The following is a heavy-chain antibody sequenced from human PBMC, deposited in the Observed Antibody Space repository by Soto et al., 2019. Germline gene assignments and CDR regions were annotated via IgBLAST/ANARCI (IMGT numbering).Heavy chain of an antibody. CDR2: IYPGDSDT. V-gene: IGHV5-51*01. D-gene: IGHD3-22*01. Sequence: LKISCKGSGYSFTSYWIGWVRQMPGKGLEWMGIIYPGDSDTRYSPAFQGQVTISADKSISAAYLQWSSLKASDTAMYYCARNYYDSSGYYVGDVWGQGTTVTAP. CDR1: GYSFTSYW. CDR3: ARNYYDSSGYYVGDV. J-gene: IGHJ6*02.